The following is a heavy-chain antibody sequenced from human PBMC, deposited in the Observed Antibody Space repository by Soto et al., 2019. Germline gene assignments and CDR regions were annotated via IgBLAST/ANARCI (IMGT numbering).Heavy chain of an antibody. CDR1: GYRFASYA. CDR2: ISAYNGNT. Sequence: ASVKVSCTASGYRFASYAISWMRQAPGQGLEWMGWISAYNGNTNYAQKLQGRVTMTTDTSTSTAYMELRSLRSDDTAVYYCARDPPPPDYWGQGTLVTVSS. CDR3: ARDPPPPDY. V-gene: IGHV1-18*01. J-gene: IGHJ4*02.